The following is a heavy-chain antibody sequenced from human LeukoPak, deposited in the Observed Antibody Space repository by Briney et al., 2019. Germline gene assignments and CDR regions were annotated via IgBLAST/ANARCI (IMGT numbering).Heavy chain of an antibody. V-gene: IGHV4-59*01. CDR1: GGSTSSYY. D-gene: IGHD6-13*01. CDR3: ARSGYSSSWYYGGTENYYYYGMDV. J-gene: IGHJ6*02. Sequence: SETLSLTCTVSGGSTSSYYWSWIRQPPGKGLEWIGYIYYSGSTNYNPSLKSRVTISVDTSKNQFSLKLSSVAAADTAVYYCARSGYSSSWYYGGTENYYYYGMDVWGQGTTVTVSS. CDR2: IYYSGST.